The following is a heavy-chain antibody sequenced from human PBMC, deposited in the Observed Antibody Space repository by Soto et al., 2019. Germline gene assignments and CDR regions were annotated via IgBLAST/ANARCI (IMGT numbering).Heavy chain of an antibody. V-gene: IGHV3-30*03. D-gene: IGHD2-15*01. CDR1: GFTFSSYG. J-gene: IGHJ4*02. Sequence: ESGGGVVQPGRSLRLSCAASGFTFSSYGMHWVRQAPGKGLEWVAVISYDGSNKYYADSVKGRFTISRDNSKNTLYLQMXXXXXXXXXXXXXXXXXXXXXXGXXCYRPPGYWGQGTLVTVSS. CDR2: ISYDGSNK. CDR3: XXXXXXXXXGXXCYRPPGY.